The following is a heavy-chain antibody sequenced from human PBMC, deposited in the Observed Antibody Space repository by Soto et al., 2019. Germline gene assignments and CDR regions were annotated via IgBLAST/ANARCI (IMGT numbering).Heavy chain of an antibody. CDR1: GGSFSGYY. CDR3: ARLGYCSSTSCYTYYYYGMDV. CDR2: INHSGST. D-gene: IGHD2-2*01. J-gene: IGHJ6*02. V-gene: IGHV4-34*01. Sequence: GTLSLTCAVYGGSFSGYYWSWIRQPPGKGLEWIGEINHSGSTNYNPSLKSRVTISVDTSKNQFSLKLSSVTAADTAVYYCARLGYCSSTSCYTYYYYGMDVWGQGTTVTVSS.